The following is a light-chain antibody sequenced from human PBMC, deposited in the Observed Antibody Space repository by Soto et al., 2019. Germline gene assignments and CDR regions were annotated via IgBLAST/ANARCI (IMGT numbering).Light chain of an antibody. CDR2: DAS. Sequence: IRMTQSPSTLSASVGDRVIIACRASQSISSWLAWYQQKPGKAPKLLIYDASSLESGVPSRFSGSGSGTEFTLTISSLQPDDFATYYCQQYNSYSRTFGQGTKVDIK. CDR3: QQYNSYSRT. CDR1: QSISSW. J-gene: IGKJ1*01. V-gene: IGKV1-5*01.